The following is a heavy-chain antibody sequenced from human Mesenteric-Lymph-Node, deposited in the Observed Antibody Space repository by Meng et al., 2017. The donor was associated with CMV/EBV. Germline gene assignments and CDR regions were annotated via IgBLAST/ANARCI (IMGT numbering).Heavy chain of an antibody. D-gene: IGHD1/OR15-1a*01. V-gene: IGHV4-34*01. CDR3: ARDEVGTGT. Sequence: LSITCAVYGGSSSNYYWSWIRQPPGKGLEWIGEINHSGSTTYNPSLKSRVTISVDTSKNQFSLKLTSVTAADTAIYYCARDEVGTGTWGQGTLVTVSS. CDR1: GGSSSNYY. CDR2: INHSGST. J-gene: IGHJ4*02.